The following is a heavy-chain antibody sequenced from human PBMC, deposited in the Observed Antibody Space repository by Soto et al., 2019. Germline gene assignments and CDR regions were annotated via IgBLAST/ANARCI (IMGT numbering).Heavy chain of an antibody. D-gene: IGHD3-22*01. Sequence: QVQLQESGPGLVKPSGTLSLTCAVSGVSISSSNWWSWVRQPPGEGLEWIGEIYPSGSTNYNPSLERLVTISVDKSKNQFPLKLTSVTAADTAVYYWAKWAKLQSGTSGYFAFDIWGQGTMVTVSS. CDR1: GVSISSSNW. J-gene: IGHJ3*02. V-gene: IGHV4-4*02. CDR2: IYPSGST. CDR3: AKWAKLQSGTSGYFAFDI.